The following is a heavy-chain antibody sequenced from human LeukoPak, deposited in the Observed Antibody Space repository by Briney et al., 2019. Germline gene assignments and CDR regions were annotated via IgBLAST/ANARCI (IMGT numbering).Heavy chain of an antibody. CDR1: GFTFSNYA. J-gene: IGHJ4*02. CDR3: ARVASGYFDY. Sequence: GGSLRLSCAASGFTFSNYAMHWVRQAPGKGLEYVSAISNNGGSTYYADSVKGRFTISRDNSKNTLYLQMGSLRAEDMAVYYCARVASGYFDYWGQGTLVTVSS. V-gene: IGHV3-64*02. D-gene: IGHD5-12*01. CDR2: ISNNGGST.